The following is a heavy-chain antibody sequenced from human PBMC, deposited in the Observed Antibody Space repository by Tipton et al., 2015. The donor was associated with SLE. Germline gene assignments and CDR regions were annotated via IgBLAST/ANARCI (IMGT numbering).Heavy chain of an antibody. V-gene: IGHV3-7*01. CDR1: GFIFSNDW. CDR3: ARGVNY. CDR2: IKEDGSET. Sequence: SLRLSCAASGFIFSNDWMTWVRQAPGKGLEWVANIKEDGSETYYVDSVKGRFTISRDNAKESLYLQMNSLRAEDTAVYYRARGVNYWGQGTLVTVSS. J-gene: IGHJ4*02.